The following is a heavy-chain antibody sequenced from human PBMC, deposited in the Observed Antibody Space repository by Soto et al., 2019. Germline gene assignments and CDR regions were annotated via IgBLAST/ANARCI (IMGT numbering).Heavy chain of an antibody. CDR1: GDSISEYY. V-gene: IGHV4-59*01. Sequence: SSETLSLTCTVSGDSISEYYWSWIRQPPGKGLEWIGYIYHSGSTYYNPSLKSRVTISLDASKIQFSLKLNSVTAADTAVYYCARASRNYFAYWGQGTLVTVSS. J-gene: IGHJ4*02. CDR2: IYHSGST. CDR3: ARASRNYFAY.